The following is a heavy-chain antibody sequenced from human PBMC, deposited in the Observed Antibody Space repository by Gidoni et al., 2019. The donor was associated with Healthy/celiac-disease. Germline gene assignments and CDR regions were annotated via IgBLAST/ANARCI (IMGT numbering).Heavy chain of an antibody. V-gene: IGHV3-30*04. D-gene: IGHD5-18*01. CDR3: ARDSGTAMVTYYFDY. CDR2: ISYDGSNK. Sequence: QVQLVESGGGVVQPGRSLRLSCAASGFTFSSYAMHGVRQAPGKGLVWVAVISYDGSNKYYADSVKGRFTISRDNSKNTLYLQMNSLRAEDTAVYYCARDSGTAMVTYYFDYWGQGTLVTVSS. J-gene: IGHJ4*02. CDR1: GFTFSSYA.